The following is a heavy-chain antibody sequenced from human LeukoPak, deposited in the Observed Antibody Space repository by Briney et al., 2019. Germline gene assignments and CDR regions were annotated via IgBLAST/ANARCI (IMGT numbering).Heavy chain of an antibody. CDR2: IYPGDSDT. CDR3: ASQVYCSRTSCSDH. V-gene: IGHV5-51*01. D-gene: IGHD2-2*01. J-gene: IGHJ4*02. CDR1: GYNFATYW. Sequence: GESLKISCKGSGYNFATYWIGWVRPMPGEGLEWVGVIYPGDSDTRYSPSFQGQVTISADKSISTAYLQWSSLKASDSAMYYCASQVYCSRTSCSDHWGQGTLVTVSS.